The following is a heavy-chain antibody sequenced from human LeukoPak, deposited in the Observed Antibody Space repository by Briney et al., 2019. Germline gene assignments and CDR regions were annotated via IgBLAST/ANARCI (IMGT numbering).Heavy chain of an antibody. V-gene: IGHV4-61*02. CDR3: ARGLSNAWEVQAY. Sequence: PSQTLSLTCTVSGGSITSGSYFWTWIRQPAGKGLEWLGRMQTNGNTNYNPSLKSRVAIPIDTSKNQFSLQLSSVTAADTAVYYCARGLSNAWEVQAYWGQGTLVTVSS. CDR2: MQTNGNT. J-gene: IGHJ4*02. CDR1: GGSITSGSYF. D-gene: IGHD1-26*01.